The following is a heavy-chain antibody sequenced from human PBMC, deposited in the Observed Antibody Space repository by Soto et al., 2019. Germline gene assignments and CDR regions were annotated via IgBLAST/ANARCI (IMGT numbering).Heavy chain of an antibody. CDR2: IYSDSGT. J-gene: IGHJ5*02. V-gene: IGHV3-53*01. Sequence: GGSLRLSCAASGLTVSGNYITWVRQAPGKGLEWVSVIYSDSGTYYSDSVKGRFTISRDNSKNTIYLQMNSLRAEDTAVYYCARKRVVYSSSWFGGGFDPWGQGTLVTVSS. CDR1: GLTVSGNY. CDR3: ARKRVVYSSSWFGGGFDP. D-gene: IGHD6-13*01.